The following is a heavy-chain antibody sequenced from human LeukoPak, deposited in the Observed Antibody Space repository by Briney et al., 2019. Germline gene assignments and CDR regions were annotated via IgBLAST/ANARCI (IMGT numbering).Heavy chain of an antibody. CDR1: GFTVSSNY. CDR3: ARDRDERSGDAFDI. CDR2: IYSGGST. J-gene: IGHJ3*02. V-gene: IGHV3-66*02. Sequence: PGGSLRLSCAASGFTVSSNYMSWVRQAPGKGLEWVSVIYSGGSTYHADSVKGRFTISRDNSKNTLYLQMNSLRAEDTAVYYCARDRDERSGDAFDIWGQGTMVTVSS. D-gene: IGHD5-12*01.